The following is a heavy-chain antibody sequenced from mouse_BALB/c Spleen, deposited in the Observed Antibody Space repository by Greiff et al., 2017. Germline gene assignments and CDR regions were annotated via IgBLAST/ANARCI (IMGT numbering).Heavy chain of an antibody. Sequence: QVQLQQSGPELVKPGASVKISCKASGCSFTSYYIHWVKQRPGQGLEWIGWIFPGSGNTKYNEKFKGKATLTADTSSSTAYMQLSSLTSEDSAVYFCARGGYDYDDWFAYWGQGTLVTVSA. CDR2: IFPGSGNT. D-gene: IGHD2-4*01. CDR1: GCSFTSYY. CDR3: ARGGYDYDDWFAY. V-gene: IGHV1-66*01. J-gene: IGHJ3*01.